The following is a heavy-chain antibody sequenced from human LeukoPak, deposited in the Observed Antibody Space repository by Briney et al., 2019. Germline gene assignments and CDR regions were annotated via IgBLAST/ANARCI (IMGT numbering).Heavy chain of an antibody. D-gene: IGHD6-19*01. CDR2: ISNGGTYI. CDR1: GFTSSSYW. Sequence: PGGSLRLSCAASGFTSSSYWMQWVRQAPGKGLEWVSSISNGGTYIFYGDSVKGRFTVSRDDADNSLYLQVNSLRAEDTAIYYCARTRDSSGCFDLWGQGTLVTVSS. CDR3: ARTRDSSGCFDL. J-gene: IGHJ5*02. V-gene: IGHV3-21*01.